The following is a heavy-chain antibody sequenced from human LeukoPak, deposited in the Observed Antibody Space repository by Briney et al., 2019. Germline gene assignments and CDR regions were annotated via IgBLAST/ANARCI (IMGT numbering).Heavy chain of an antibody. J-gene: IGHJ4*02. CDR3: ARGGVITMVRGVIYY. CDR1: GFTFSDYY. V-gene: IGHV3-11*05. Sequence: GGSLRLSCAASGFTFSDYYMSWIRQAPGKGLEWVSYISSGSSYTNYADSVKGRFTISRDNAKNSLYLQMNSLRAEDTAVYYCARGGVITMVRGVIYYWGQGTLVTVS. D-gene: IGHD3-10*01. CDR2: ISSGSSYT.